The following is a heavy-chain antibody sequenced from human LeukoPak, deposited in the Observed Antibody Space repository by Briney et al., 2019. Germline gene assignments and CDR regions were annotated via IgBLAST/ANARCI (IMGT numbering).Heavy chain of an antibody. CDR3: ARHRSTVLGGTLRIFDY. Sequence: PSETLSLTCTVSGGSISSSSYYWGWIRQPPGDGLEWIGSISYSGSTYYNPSLKSRVTISVDTSKNQFSLKLSSVTAADTAVYYCARHRSTVLGGTLRIFDYWGQGTLVTVSS. J-gene: IGHJ4*02. D-gene: IGHD1-26*01. V-gene: IGHV4-39*01. CDR2: ISYSGST. CDR1: GGSISSSSYY.